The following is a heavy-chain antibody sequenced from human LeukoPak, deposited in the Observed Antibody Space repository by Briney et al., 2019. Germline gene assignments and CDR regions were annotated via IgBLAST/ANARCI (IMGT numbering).Heavy chain of an antibody. V-gene: IGHV3-30*18. D-gene: IGHD6-19*01. Sequence: PGGSLRLSCAASGFMFRSYGMHWVRQAPGKGLEWVAVISYDGSSKYYADSVKGRFTISRDNSRSTLYLQMNSLGAEDTAVYYCAKDADSSGWYVGGYWGQGTLVTVSS. J-gene: IGHJ4*02. CDR3: AKDADSSGWYVGGY. CDR1: GFMFRSYG. CDR2: ISYDGSSK.